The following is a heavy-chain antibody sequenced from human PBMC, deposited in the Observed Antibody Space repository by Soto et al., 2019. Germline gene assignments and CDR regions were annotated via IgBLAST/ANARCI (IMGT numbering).Heavy chain of an antibody. Sequence: LSLTCTVSGGSISTTNFYWGWIRQPPGKGLEWIGTIHYSGYTYYNPSLKNRVTISVDTSRNRFSLKLTSVSAADTAIYYCARPVGVEQQLVHDAFAIWGQGTLVTVSS. CDR2: IHYSGYT. CDR3: ARPVGVEQQLVHDAFAI. J-gene: IGHJ3*02. D-gene: IGHD6-13*01. V-gene: IGHV4-39*02. CDR1: GGSISTTNFY.